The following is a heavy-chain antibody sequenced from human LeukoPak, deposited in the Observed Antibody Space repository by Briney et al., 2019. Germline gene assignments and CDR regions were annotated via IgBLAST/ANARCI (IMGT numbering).Heavy chain of an antibody. CDR3: ARDTGYYFDF. CDR1: GYTFTSYG. D-gene: IGHD1-14*01. Sequence: ASVKVSCKTSGYTFTSYGFSWVRQAPGKGLEWMGWISGYNGNRNYAQKLQGRVTLTTGASTSTGYMELRSLRSDDTAVYYCARDTGYYFDFWGQGTLVTVSS. J-gene: IGHJ4*02. CDR2: ISGYNGNR. V-gene: IGHV1-18*01.